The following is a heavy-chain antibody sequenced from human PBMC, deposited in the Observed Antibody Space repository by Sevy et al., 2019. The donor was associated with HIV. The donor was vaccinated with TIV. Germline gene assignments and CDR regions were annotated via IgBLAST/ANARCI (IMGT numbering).Heavy chain of an antibody. CDR2: ISSSSSTI. J-gene: IGHJ4*02. CDR1: GFTFRSYS. CDR3: ASDLDIRDY. V-gene: IGHV3-48*01. D-gene: IGHD3-3*01. Sequence: GVSLRLSCAASGFTFRSYSMNWVRQAPGKGLEWVSYISSSSSTIYYADSVQGRFTISRDNDKNSLYLQMNSLRAEDTAVYYCASDLDIRDYWGQGTLVTVSS.